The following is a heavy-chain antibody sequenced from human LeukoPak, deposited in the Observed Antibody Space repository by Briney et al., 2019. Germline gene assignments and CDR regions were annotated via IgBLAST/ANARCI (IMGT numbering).Heavy chain of an antibody. D-gene: IGHD1-26*01. V-gene: IGHV4-34*01. CDR3: ARPLIRGDAFDI. CDR1: GGSFSGYY. Sequence: PSETLSLTCAVYGGSFSGYYWSWIRQPPGKGLEWIGEINHSGSTNYNPSLKSRVTISVDTSKNQFSLKLSSVTAADTAVYYCARPLIRGDAFDIWGQGTMVTVSS. CDR2: INHSGST. J-gene: IGHJ3*02.